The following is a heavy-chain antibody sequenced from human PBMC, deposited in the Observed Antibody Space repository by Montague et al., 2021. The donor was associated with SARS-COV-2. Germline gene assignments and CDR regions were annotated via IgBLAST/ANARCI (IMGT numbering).Heavy chain of an antibody. Sequence: SETLSLTCGVSGGSFIPYAWTWMRQPPGKGLEWIGENNFKGITNYTPSLKSRVTISGDTSKNQFSLKLSSVTAADTAVYYCARQPLTTMILVVITQPRRYFDLWGRGTLVTVSS. CDR1: GGSFIPYA. V-gene: IGHV4-34*01. CDR2: NNFKGIT. D-gene: IGHD3-22*01. J-gene: IGHJ2*01. CDR3: ARQPLTTMILVVITQPRRYFDL.